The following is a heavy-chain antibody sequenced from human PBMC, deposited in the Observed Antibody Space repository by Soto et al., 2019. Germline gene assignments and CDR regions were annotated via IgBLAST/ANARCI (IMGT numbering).Heavy chain of an antibody. CDR3: ASHYDMWSGYLSPVDY. V-gene: IGHV3-11*01. CDR2: IDTSGTKI. CDR1: GYTFSAYY. D-gene: IGHD3-3*01. Sequence: QVQLVESGGDLVKPGGSLRLSCAASGYTFSAYYMSWIRQAPGKGLEWISYIDTSGTKIYYADSVKGRFTITRDNAKNSLYLEMNSLRDEDTAVYYCASHYDMWSGYLSPVDYWGQGTLVTVSS. J-gene: IGHJ4*02.